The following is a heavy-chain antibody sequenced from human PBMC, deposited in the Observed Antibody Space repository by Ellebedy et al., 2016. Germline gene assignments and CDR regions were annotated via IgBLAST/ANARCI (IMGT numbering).Heavy chain of an antibody. CDR3: AKCRHSTGCLLDS. Sequence: GESLKISCAASGFTVSSSWVSWVRQSPGKGLEWVSLTSPGGAMHYADYVKGRFTISRDSSKDTLYLEMDSLRADDTATYYCAKCRHSTGCLLDSWGQGTLVTVSS. J-gene: IGHJ4*02. V-gene: IGHV3-53*01. D-gene: IGHD6-19*01. CDR2: TSPGGAM. CDR1: GFTVSSSW.